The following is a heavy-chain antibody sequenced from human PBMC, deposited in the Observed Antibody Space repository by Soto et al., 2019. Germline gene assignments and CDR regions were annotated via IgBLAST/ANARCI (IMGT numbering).Heavy chain of an antibody. CDR1: GYTFTRYY. Sequence: ASVKVSCKSSGYTFTRYYMHWVRQAPGQVLEWMGWINPNSGGTNYAQKFQGRVTMTRDTSISTAYMEPSRLRSDDTAVYYCARDLGGYSYGRRAYYYYGMDVWGQGNTVTASS. D-gene: IGHD5-18*01. CDR2: INPNSGGT. CDR3: ARDLGGYSYGRRAYYYYGMDV. V-gene: IGHV1-2*02. J-gene: IGHJ6*02.